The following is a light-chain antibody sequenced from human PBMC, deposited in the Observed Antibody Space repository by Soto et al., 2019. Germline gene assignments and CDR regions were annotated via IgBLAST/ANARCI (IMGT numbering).Light chain of an antibody. CDR2: SDN. V-gene: IGLV1-44*01. Sequence: QFVLTQPPSASGTPGQRVTISCSGSSSNIGSNPVSWYQQLPGTAPKSLIYSDNQRPSGVPDRISGSRSGTSASLAISGLQSEDEAEYYCAAWDDSLRGRVFGGGTKLTVL. J-gene: IGLJ2*01. CDR1: SSNIGSNP. CDR3: AAWDDSLRGRV.